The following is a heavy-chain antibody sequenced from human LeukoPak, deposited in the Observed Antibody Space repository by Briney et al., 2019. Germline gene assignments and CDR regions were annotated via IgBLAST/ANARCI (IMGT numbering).Heavy chain of an antibody. V-gene: IGHV3-30*02. Sequence: PGGSLRLSCAASGFTFSSYGMHWVRQAPGKGLEWVAVIWYDGSNKYYADSVKGRFTISRDNSKNTLYLQMNSLRSEDTAVYYCATVSSGYPDAFDYWGQGTLVTVSS. CDR3: ATVSSGYPDAFDY. J-gene: IGHJ4*02. D-gene: IGHD5-12*01. CDR2: IWYDGSNK. CDR1: GFTFSSYG.